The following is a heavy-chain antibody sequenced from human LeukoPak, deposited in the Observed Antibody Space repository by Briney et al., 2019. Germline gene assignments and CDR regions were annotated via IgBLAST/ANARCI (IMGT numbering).Heavy chain of an antibody. CDR2: INHSGST. CDR1: GGSFSGYY. J-gene: IGHJ6*03. CDR3: AREKYCSSTSCYEVGAPRPYYYYYMDV. V-gene: IGHV4-34*01. Sequence: SETLSLTCAAYGGSFSGYYWGWSRQPPGKGLEWIGEINHSGSTNYNPSLKSRVTISVDTSKNQFSLKLSSVTAADTAVYYCAREKYCSSTSCYEVGAPRPYYYYYMDVWGKGTTVTVSS. D-gene: IGHD2-2*01.